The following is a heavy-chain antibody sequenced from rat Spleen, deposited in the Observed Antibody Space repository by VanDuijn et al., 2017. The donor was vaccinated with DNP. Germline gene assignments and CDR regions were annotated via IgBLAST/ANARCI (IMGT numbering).Heavy chain of an antibody. CDR2: VSSDGSST. Sequence: EVQLVESGGGSAQPGRSLKLSCAASGFTFSDYNMAWVRQAPKKGLEWVAAVSSDGSSTYYRDTVKGRFTISRNNAKNTLYLQMDSRRSEDTATYYCARPNFGSPYYFDYWGQGVMVTVSS. J-gene: IGHJ2*01. V-gene: IGHV5-7*01. CDR1: GFTFSDYN. CDR3: ARPNFGSPYYFDY. D-gene: IGHD1-3*01.